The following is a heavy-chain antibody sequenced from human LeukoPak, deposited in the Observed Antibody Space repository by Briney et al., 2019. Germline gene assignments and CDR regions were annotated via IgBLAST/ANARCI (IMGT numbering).Heavy chain of an antibody. Sequence: SETLSLTCAVSGYSISSGYYWGWIRQPPGKGLEWIGSIYHSGSTYYNPSLKSRVTISVDTSKNQFSLKRSSVTAADTAVYYCARGRELLNRRDAFDIWGQGTMVTVSS. V-gene: IGHV4-38-2*01. CDR1: GYSISSGYY. CDR2: IYHSGST. J-gene: IGHJ3*02. D-gene: IGHD1-26*01. CDR3: ARGRELLNRRDAFDI.